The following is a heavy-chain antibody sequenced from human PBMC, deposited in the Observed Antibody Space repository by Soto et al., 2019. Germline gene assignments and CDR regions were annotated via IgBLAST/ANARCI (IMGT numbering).Heavy chain of an antibody. CDR1: GYTLTSYA. J-gene: IGHJ4*02. CDR3: ARDPRIAARPYLDY. Sequence: ASVKVSCKASGYTLTSYAMHWVRQAPGQRLEWMGWINAGNGNTKYSQKFQGRVTITRDTSASTAYMELSSLRSEDTAVYYCARDPRIAARPYLDYWGQGTLVTVSS. CDR2: INAGNGNT. V-gene: IGHV1-3*01. D-gene: IGHD6-6*01.